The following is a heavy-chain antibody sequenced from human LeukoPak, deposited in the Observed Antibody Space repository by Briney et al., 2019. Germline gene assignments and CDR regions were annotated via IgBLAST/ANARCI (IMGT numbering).Heavy chain of an antibody. CDR1: GFTFSSYS. Sequence: GGSLRLSCAASGFTFSSYSMNWVRQAPGKGLEWVSSISSSSSYIYYADSVKGRFTISRDNAKNSLYLQMNSLRAEDTAVYYCARGDSSGRKGYYFDYWGRGTLVTVSS. J-gene: IGHJ4*02. CDR3: ARGDSSGRKGYYFDY. V-gene: IGHV3-21*01. D-gene: IGHD3-22*01. CDR2: ISSSSSYI.